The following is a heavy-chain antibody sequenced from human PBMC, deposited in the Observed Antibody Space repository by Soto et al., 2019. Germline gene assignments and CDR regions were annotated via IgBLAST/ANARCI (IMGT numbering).Heavy chain of an antibody. J-gene: IGHJ4*02. CDR1: GFTFSSYC. Sequence: GGSLRLSCAASGFTFSSYCMHWVRQAPGKGLEWVAVISYDGSNKYYADSVKGRFTISRDNSKNTLYLQMNSLRAEDTAVYYCAKMGTPDYGDYSYYFDYWGQGTLVTVSS. CDR3: AKMGTPDYGDYSYYFDY. CDR2: ISYDGSNK. D-gene: IGHD4-17*01. V-gene: IGHV3-30*18.